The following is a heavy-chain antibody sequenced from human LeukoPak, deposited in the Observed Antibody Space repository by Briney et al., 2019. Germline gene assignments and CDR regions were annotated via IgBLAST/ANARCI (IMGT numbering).Heavy chain of an antibody. CDR3: ARGPNGWWLRDGYYYYMDV. CDR2: IYYSGST. V-gene: IGHV4-59*01. CDR1: GGSISSYY. Sequence: SKTLSLTCTVCGGSISSYYWSWIRQPPGKGLEWIGYIYYSGSTNYNPSLKSRVTISVDTSKNQFSLKLSSVTAADTAVYYCARGPNGWWLRDGYYYYMDVWGKGTTVTVSS. J-gene: IGHJ6*03. D-gene: IGHD2-15*01.